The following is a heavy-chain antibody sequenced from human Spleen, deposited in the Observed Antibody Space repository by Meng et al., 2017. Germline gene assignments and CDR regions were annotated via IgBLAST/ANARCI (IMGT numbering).Heavy chain of an antibody. CDR3: AREPNPFDI. CDR1: GVSFSDSD. Sequence: GESLKISCAVSGVSFSDSDIHWVRQAPGRGLEWVANIKQDGSEKYYVDSVKGRFTISRDNAKNSLYLQMNSLRAEDTAVYYCAREPNPFDIWGQGTMVTVSS. V-gene: IGHV3-7*01. CDR2: IKQDGSEK. D-gene: IGHD2-8*01. J-gene: IGHJ3*02.